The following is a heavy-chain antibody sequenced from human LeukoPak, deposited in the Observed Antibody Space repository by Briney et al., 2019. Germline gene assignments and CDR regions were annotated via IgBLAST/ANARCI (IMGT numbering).Heavy chain of an antibody. Sequence: PGGSLRLSCAASGFTFSNYGMHWVRQAPGKGLEWVAVISYDGSNKYYADSVKGRFTISRDNSKDTLYLQMNGLRAEDTAVYFCAKQSAGSAAWYSLHYDFWGQGTLVTVSS. CDR3: AKQSAGSAAWYSLHYDF. V-gene: IGHV3-30*18. CDR1: GFTFSNYG. CDR2: ISYDGSNK. J-gene: IGHJ4*02. D-gene: IGHD6-13*01.